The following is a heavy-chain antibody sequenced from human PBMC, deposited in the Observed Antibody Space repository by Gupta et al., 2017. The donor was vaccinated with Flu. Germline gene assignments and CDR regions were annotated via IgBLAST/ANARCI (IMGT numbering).Heavy chain of an antibody. CDR3: VKNLFTRWAVES. J-gene: IGHJ4*02. CDR1: GFAFNSFP. CDR2: IGTRGDA. D-gene: IGHD1-26*01. Sequence: EVYLVESGGGLVQPGWSLRLSCSASGFAFNSFPMHWVRQAPGKGPEFVSVIGTRGDAFYGDSVKGRCSVSRDDSRNTLYRQMSGLRSEDTAMYYCVKNLFTRWAVESWGQGALVTGAS. V-gene: IGHV3-64D*06.